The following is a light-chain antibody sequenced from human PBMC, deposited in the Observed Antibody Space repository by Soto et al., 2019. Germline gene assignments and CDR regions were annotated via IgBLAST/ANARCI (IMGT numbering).Light chain of an antibody. CDR2: EVT. V-gene: IGLV2-14*01. J-gene: IGLJ1*01. CDR1: SADVGSYNR. CDR3: SSYSTINTTACV. Sequence: QSALTQPASVSGSPGQSITISCTGTSADVGSYNRVSWYQQHPGKAPKLIIYEVTARPSGVSNRFSGSKSGNTASLPISALQAEDEAEYYYSSYSTINTTACVFGTGTKLTVL.